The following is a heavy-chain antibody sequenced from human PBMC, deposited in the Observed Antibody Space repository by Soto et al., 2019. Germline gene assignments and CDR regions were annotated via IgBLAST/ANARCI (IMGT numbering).Heavy chain of an antibody. CDR3: TNSNWFDP. V-gene: IGHV4-39*01. D-gene: IGHD3-10*01. CDR2: IYYSGST. J-gene: IGHJ5*02. Sequence: TSETLSLTCTVSGVSISSSRYYWGWIRQPPGKGLEWIGRIYYSGSTYYNPSLKSRVTISVDTSKNQFSLKLSSVTAADTAVYYCTNSNWFDPWGQGTLVT. CDR1: GVSISSSRYY.